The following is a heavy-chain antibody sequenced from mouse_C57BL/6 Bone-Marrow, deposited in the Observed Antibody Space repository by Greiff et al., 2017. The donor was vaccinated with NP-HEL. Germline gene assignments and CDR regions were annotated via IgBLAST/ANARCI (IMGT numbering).Heavy chain of an antibody. Sequence: DVKLQESGGGLVQPGGSMKLSCAASGFTFSDAWMDWVRQSPEKGLELVAEIRNKANNHATYYAESVKGRFTISRDDSKSSVYLQMNSLRAEDTGIYYCTTTYGSTLYYAMDYWGQGTSVTVSS. D-gene: IGHD1-1*01. J-gene: IGHJ4*01. CDR1: GFTFSDAW. CDR2: IRNKANNHAT. CDR3: TTTYGSTLYYAMDY. V-gene: IGHV6-6*01.